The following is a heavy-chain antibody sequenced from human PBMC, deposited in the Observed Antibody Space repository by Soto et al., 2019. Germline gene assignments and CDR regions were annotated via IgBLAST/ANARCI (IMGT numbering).Heavy chain of an antibody. CDR3: AKVPGEGSGTWAGLGMDV. J-gene: IGHJ6*02. CDR1: GSAFRNYA. Sequence: GGSLRLSCAASGSAFRNYAMTWVRQAPGQGLEYVASITSGGNFAFYAASVKGRFIISRDNSKNTLYLRMNSLRVEDTAIYYCAKVPGEGSGTWAGLGMDVWGQGTTVTVSS. V-gene: IGHV3-23*01. D-gene: IGHD3-10*01. CDR2: ITSGGNFA.